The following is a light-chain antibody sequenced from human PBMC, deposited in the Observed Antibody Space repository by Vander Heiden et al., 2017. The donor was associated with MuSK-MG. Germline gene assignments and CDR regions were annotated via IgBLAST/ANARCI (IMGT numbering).Light chain of an antibody. CDR1: QSVSSY. J-gene: IGKJ1*01. Sequence: EIVLTQSPPTLSLSPGERATLSCRASQSVSSYLGWYQQKPGQAPRLLIYDASNRATGIPARFSGSGSGTDFTLIISSLEPEDFAVYYCHRRSNWGRTFGQGTKVEIK. V-gene: IGKV3-11*01. CDR2: DAS. CDR3: HRRSNWGRT.